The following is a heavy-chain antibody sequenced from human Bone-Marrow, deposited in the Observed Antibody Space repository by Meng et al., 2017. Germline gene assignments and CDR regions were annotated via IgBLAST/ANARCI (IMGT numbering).Heavy chain of an antibody. CDR3: ARGSTNWFDP. J-gene: IGHJ5*02. V-gene: IGHV4-31*01. Sequence: VRRNGPGPGLVKPSTTLSLPCPFSGGPISRGGNYWSWVRQHSGKGLEWIGYIYYSGNTYYNPSLKSLVNISVDTSKNQFSLKVSSVTAADTAVYYCARGSTNWFDPWGQGILVTVSS. CDR1: GGPISRGGNY. CDR2: IYYSGNT.